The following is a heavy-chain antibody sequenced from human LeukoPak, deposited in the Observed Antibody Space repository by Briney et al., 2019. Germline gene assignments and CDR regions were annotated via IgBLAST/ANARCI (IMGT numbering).Heavy chain of an antibody. CDR3: ARVKSDYDFWSGYYYYYYMDV. Sequence: ASVKVSCKASGYTFTSYGISWVRQAPGQGLEWMGWISAYNGNTNYAQKLQGRVTMTTDTSTSTAYMELRSLRSDDTAVYYCARVKSDYDFWSGYYYYYYMDVWGKGTTVTVSS. CDR2: ISAYNGNT. CDR1: GYTFTSYG. V-gene: IGHV1-18*01. D-gene: IGHD3-3*01. J-gene: IGHJ6*03.